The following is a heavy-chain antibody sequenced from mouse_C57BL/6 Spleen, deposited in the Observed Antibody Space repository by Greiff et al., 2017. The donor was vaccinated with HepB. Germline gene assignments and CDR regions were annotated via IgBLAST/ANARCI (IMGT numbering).Heavy chain of an antibody. CDR2: IWSGGST. CDR3: ARNYYGSRGDYFDY. J-gene: IGHJ2*01. CDR1: GFSLTSYG. V-gene: IGHV2-2*01. D-gene: IGHD1-1*01. Sequence: VQRVESGPGLVQPSQSLSITCTVSGFSLTSYGVHWVRQSPGKGLEWLGVIWSGGSTDYNAAFISRLSISKDNSKSQVFFKMNSLQADDTAIYYCARNYYGSRGDYFDYWGQGTTLTVSS.